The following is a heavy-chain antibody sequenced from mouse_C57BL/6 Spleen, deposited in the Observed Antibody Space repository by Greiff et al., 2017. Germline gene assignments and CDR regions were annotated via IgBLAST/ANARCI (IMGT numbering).Heavy chain of an antibody. J-gene: IGHJ3*01. CDR2: IYPGDGHT. Sequence: QVQLKQSGPELVKPGASVKISCKASGYAFSSSWMNWVKQRPGKGLEWIGRIYPGDGHTNYNWKFKGKATLTADKSSSTAYMQISSLTSEDSAVYFCARAYYRNSWFAYGGQVTLVTVSA. CDR3: ARAYYRNSWFAY. CDR1: GYAFSSSW. V-gene: IGHV1-82*01. D-gene: IGHD2-5*01.